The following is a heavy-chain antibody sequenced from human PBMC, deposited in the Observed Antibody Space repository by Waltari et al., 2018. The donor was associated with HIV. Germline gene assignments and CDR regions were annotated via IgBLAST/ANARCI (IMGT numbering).Heavy chain of an antibody. CDR3: ARRSWDL. V-gene: IGHV1-2*02. CDR2: INPKSGGR. J-gene: IGHJ5*02. CDR1: GYTVTDSY. Sequence: QVQLVQSGAEVKKPGASVRVSCKASGYTVTDSYVNWVRQAPGQRLEWMGWINPKSGGRKFAQKFQGRVTMTWDTSITTAYMELHRLRSDDTAVYYCARRSWDLWGQGTLLTVSS.